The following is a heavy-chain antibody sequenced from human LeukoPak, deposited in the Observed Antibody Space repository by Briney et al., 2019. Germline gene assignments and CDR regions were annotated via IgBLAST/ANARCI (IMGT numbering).Heavy chain of an antibody. V-gene: IGHV3-48*03. CDR1: GFTFSSYE. CDR2: ISSSGSTI. CDR3: ARVADTAMVLNYYFDY. J-gene: IGHJ4*02. Sequence: PGGSLRLSCAASGFTFSSYEMNWVRQAPGKGLEWVSYISSSGSTIYYADSVKGRFTISRDNAKNSLYLQMNSLRAEDTAVYYYARVADTAMVLNYYFDYWGQGTLVTVSS. D-gene: IGHD5-18*01.